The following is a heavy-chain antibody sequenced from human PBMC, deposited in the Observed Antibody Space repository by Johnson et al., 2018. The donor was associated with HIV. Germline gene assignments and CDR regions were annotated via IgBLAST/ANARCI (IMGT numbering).Heavy chain of an antibody. CDR1: GFIFSDYY. V-gene: IGHV3-11*01. CDR3: ARGLYGSGSYYKTPLGAFDI. CDR2: ISSSGSTI. Sequence: QVQLVESGGGLVKPGGSLRLSCAASGFIFSDYYMSWIRQAPGKGLEWVSYISSSGSTIYYADSVKGRFTISRDNAKNSLYLQMNSLRAEDTAVYYCARGLYGSGSYYKTPLGAFDIWGQGTMVTVSS. J-gene: IGHJ3*02. D-gene: IGHD3-10*01.